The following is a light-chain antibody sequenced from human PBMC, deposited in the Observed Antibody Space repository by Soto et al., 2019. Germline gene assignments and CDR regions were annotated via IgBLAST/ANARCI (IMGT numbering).Light chain of an antibody. V-gene: IGLV2-8*01. J-gene: IGLJ1*01. CDR3: SSYAGSNNPLYV. CDR1: SSDVGGYNY. Sequence: QSVLTQPPSASGSPGQSVTISCTGTSSDVGGYNYVSWYQQHPGKAPKLMIYEVSKRPSGVPDRFSGSKSGNTASLTVSGLQAEDEADYYCSSYAGSNNPLYVFGTGTKLT. CDR2: EVS.